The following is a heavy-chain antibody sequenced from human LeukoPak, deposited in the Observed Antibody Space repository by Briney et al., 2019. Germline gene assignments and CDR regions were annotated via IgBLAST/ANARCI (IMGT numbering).Heavy chain of an antibody. CDR1: GYTFTNHG. CDR2: IKPNSGGT. Sequence: ASVKVSCTASGYTFTNHGMSWVRQAPGQGLEWMGWIKPNSGGTNYAQKFQGRVTMTRDTSISTAYMELSRLRSDDTAVYYCARDPTSIRGVPPRPDWFDPWGQGTLVTVSS. D-gene: IGHD3-10*01. J-gene: IGHJ5*02. CDR3: ARDPTSIRGVPPRPDWFDP. V-gene: IGHV1-2*02.